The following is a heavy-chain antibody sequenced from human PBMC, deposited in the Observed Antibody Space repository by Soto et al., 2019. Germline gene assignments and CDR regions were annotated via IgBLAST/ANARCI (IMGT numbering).Heavy chain of an antibody. CDR1: GGSISSGGYY. V-gene: IGHV4-31*03. J-gene: IGHJ6*02. CDR2: IYYSGST. Sequence: PSETLSLTCTVSGGSISSGGYYWSWIRQHPGKGLEWIGYIYYSGSTYYNPSLKSRVTISVDTSKNQFSLKLSSVTAADTAVYYCAREFSSVIFGVPPKNYYYGMDVWGQGTTVTVSS. CDR3: AREFSSVIFGVPPKNYYYGMDV. D-gene: IGHD3-3*01.